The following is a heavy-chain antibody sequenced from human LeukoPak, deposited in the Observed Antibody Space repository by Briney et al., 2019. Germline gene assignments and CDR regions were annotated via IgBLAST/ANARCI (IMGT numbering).Heavy chain of an antibody. CDR2: ISYDGSNK. D-gene: IGHD2-2*02. Sequence: PGGSLRLSCAASGFTVSSNYMSWVRQAPGKGLEWVAVISYDGSNKYYADSVKGRFTISRDNSKNTLYLQMNSLRAEDTAVYYCARPVVPAAIRWGYYFDYWGQGTLVTVSS. CDR1: GFTVSSNY. J-gene: IGHJ4*02. V-gene: IGHV3-30*01. CDR3: ARPVVPAAIRWGYYFDY.